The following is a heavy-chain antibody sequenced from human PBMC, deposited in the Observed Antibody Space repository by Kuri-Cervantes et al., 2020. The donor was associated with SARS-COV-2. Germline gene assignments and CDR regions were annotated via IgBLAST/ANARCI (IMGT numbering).Heavy chain of an antibody. CDR2: ISGSGGST. D-gene: IGHD3-22*01. CDR3: AKDPEGYYYDSSGYYHHYYYGMDV. J-gene: IGHJ6*02. V-gene: IGHV3-23*01. CDR1: GFTFSSYA. Sequence: GGSLRLSCAASGFTFSSYAMSWVRQAPGKGLEWVSAISGSGGSTYYADSVKGRFTISRDNSKNTLYLQMNSLRAEDTAAYYCAKDPEGYYYDSSGYYHHYYYGMDVWGQGTTVTVSS.